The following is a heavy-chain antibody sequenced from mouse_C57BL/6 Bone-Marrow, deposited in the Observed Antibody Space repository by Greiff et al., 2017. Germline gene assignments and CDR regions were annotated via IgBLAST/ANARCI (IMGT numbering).Heavy chain of an antibody. CDR1: GYTFTDYY. V-gene: IGHV1-76*01. CDR2: IYPGSGNT. CDR3: ASSSYDY. J-gene: IGHJ2*01. Sequence: VQLQQSGAELVRPGASVMLSCKASGYTFTDYYINWVKQRPGQGLEWIARIYPGSGNTYYNEKFKGKATLTAEKSSSTAYMQLSSLTSEDSAVYFCASSSYDYGGQGTTLTVSS. D-gene: IGHD1-1*01.